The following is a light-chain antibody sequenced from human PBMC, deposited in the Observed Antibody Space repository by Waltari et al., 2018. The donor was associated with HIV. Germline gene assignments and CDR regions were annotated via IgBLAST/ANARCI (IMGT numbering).Light chain of an antibody. CDR3: QVWDGSIHPV. J-gene: IGLJ1*01. CDR1: NSGSKS. Sequence: SFVLTQPPAVSAAPGQTAAVSCGGNNSGSKSVHWYQQKPGQAPVLVVHDDSDRPSGIPDRFFGTNSGNTATLTIRGVGVDDEADYYCQVWDGSIHPVFGSGTTVTVL. V-gene: IGLV3-21*02. CDR2: DDS.